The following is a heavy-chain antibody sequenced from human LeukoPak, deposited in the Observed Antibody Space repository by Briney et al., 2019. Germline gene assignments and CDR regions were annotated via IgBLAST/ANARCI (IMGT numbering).Heavy chain of an antibody. D-gene: IGHD3-10*01. CDR1: GFTFSNSA. CDR3: AKVWFGELPGWYYFDY. CDR2: ISGSGGST. J-gene: IGHJ4*02. V-gene: IGHV3-23*01. Sequence: GGSLGLSCAASGFTFSNSALSWVRQAPGKGLEWVSDISGSGGSTYYADSVKGRFTISRDNSKNTLFLQMNSLRAEDTAVYYCAKVWFGELPGWYYFDYWGQGTLVTVSS.